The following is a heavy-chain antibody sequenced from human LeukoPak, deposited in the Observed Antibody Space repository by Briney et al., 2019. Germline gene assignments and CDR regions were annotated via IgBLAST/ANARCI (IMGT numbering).Heavy chain of an antibody. D-gene: IGHD3-3*01. J-gene: IGHJ4*02. Sequence: SETLSLTCAVYGGSFSGYYRSWIRQPPGKGLEWIGEINHSGSTNYNPSLKSRVTISVDTSKNQFSLKLSSVTAADTAVYYCARGFGRITIFGVVIPEFDYWGQGTLVTVSS. CDR2: INHSGST. V-gene: IGHV4-34*01. CDR1: GGSFSGYY. CDR3: ARGFGRITIFGVVIPEFDY.